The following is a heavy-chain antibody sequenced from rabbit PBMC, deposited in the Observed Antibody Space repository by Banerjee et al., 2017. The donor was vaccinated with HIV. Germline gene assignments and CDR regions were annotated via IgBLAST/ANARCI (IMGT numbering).Heavy chain of an antibody. J-gene: IGHJ6*01. V-gene: IGHV1S45*01. Sequence: QEQLEESGGGLVKPEGSLTLTCTASGFSFNNKHVMCWVRQAPGKGLEWIACIYTGSSGSTYYATWAKGRLTISKTSSTTVTLQVTSLTAADTATYFCAREESDGGNVLGMDLWGPGTLVTVS. CDR2: IYTGSSGST. CDR3: AREESDGGNVLGMDL. D-gene: IGHD4-2*01. CDR1: GFSFNNKHV.